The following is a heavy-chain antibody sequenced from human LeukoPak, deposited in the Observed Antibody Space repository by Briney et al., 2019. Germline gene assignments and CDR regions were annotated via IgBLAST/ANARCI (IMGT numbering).Heavy chain of an antibody. V-gene: IGHV4-59*01. J-gene: IGHJ4*02. D-gene: IGHD3-3*01. CDR3: ARAPRDTIFGVVTAFDS. CDR1: GGSISSYY. Sequence: PSETLSLTCTVSGGSISSYYWSWIRQPPGKGLEWIGYIYYSGSINYNPSLKSRVTISVDTSKNQLSLKLSSVTAADTAVYYCARAPRDTIFGVVTAFDSWGQGTLATVSS. CDR2: IYYSGSI.